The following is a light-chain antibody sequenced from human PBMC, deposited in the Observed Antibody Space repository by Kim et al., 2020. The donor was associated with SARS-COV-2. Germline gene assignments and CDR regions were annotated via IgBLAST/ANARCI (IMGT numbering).Light chain of an antibody. J-gene: IGLJ1*01. Sequence: GQAITISCTGTSSSVGPYNLVAWYQQFPGTAPKLIIYEVIKRPSGVSKRFSGSKSGNTASLTISELQAEDEADYYCCSYAGSSSYVFGGGTKVTVL. V-gene: IGLV2-23*02. CDR1: SSSVGPYNL. CDR2: EVI. CDR3: CSYAGSSSYV.